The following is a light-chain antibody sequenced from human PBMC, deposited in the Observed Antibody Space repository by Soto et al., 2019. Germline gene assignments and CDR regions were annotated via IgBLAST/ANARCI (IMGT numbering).Light chain of an antibody. CDR2: GAS. CDR1: QSVSTN. V-gene: IGKV3-15*01. CDR3: QQYSSSPS. J-gene: IGKJ5*01. Sequence: IGMKQSLTTLSVTQGERATLSCRASQSVSTNLAWYQQKPGQVPSLLIYGASTRASGIPARFSGSGSGTEFTLTIGSLQSEDFAVYYCQQYSSSPSFGHGTRLEI.